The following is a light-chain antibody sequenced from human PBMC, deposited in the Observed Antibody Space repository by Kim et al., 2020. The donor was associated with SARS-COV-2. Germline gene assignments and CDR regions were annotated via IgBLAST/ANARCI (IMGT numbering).Light chain of an antibody. CDR3: QQYDNSPYT. CDR1: QSVTSNN. J-gene: IGKJ2*01. CDR2: GTS. Sequence: LSQGERAALSCRASQSVTSNNLAWFQQKPGQAPGLLIYGTSSRATGIPDRFSGSGSGTDFTLTISRLEPEDFAVYYCQQYDNSPYTFGQGTKLEI. V-gene: IGKV3-20*01.